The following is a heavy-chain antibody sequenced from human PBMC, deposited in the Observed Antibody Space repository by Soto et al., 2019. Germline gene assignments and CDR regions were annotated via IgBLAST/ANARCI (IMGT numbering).Heavy chain of an antibody. V-gene: IGHV3-21*01. CDR2: ISSSSSYI. J-gene: IGHJ4*02. D-gene: IGHD5-18*01. Sequence: GGSLRLSCAASGFTFSSYSMNWVRQAPGKGLEWVSSISSSSSYIYYADSVKGRFTISRDNAKNSLYLQMNSLRAEDTAVYYCAIYKAPSKAMVRIFDYWGQGTLVTVSS. CDR3: AIYKAPSKAMVRIFDY. CDR1: GFTFSSYS.